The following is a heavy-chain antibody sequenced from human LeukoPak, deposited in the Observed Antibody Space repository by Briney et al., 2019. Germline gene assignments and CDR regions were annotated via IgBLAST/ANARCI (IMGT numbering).Heavy chain of an antibody. CDR1: GGSIYNNY. CDR3: ASGTFDGPLYGTYWYFHF. J-gene: IGHJ2*01. Sequence: SETLSLTCTVSGGSIYNNYWTWIRQPPGKGLEWIGYVYSNGNTNYSPSLKSRVTMSIETSRSQFSLTVTSVIAADTAVYYCASGTFDGPLYGTYWYFHFWGRGTLVTVSS. CDR2: VYSNGNT. V-gene: IGHV4-59*01. D-gene: IGHD1-14*01.